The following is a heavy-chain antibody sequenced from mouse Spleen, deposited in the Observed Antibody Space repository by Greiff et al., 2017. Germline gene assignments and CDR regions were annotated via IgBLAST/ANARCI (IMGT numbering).Heavy chain of an antibody. D-gene: IGHD1-1*01. CDR1: GYTFTSYG. Sequence: VHLVESGAELARPGASVKLSCKASGYTFTSYGISWVKQRTGQGLEWIGEIYPRSGNTYYNEKFKGKATLTADKSSSTAYMELRSLTSEDSAVYFCARGDYGSSPYWYFDVWGTGTTVTVSS. J-gene: IGHJ1*03. V-gene: IGHV1-81*01. CDR3: ARGDYGSSPYWYFDV. CDR2: IYPRSGNT.